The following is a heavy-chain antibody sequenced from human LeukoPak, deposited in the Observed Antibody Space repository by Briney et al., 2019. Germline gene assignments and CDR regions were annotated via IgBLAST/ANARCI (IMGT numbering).Heavy chain of an antibody. D-gene: IGHD5-18*01. V-gene: IGHV3-7*05. CDR3: ARDYMVTFDY. Sequence: HSGGSLRLSCAASGLTFSSYWMSWVRQAPGKGLEWVANIKEDGSEKHYVDSVKGRFTISRDNAKNSLYLQMNSPRAEDTAVYYCARDYMVTFDYWGQGTLVTVSS. CDR2: IKEDGSEK. CDR1: GLTFSSYW. J-gene: IGHJ4*02.